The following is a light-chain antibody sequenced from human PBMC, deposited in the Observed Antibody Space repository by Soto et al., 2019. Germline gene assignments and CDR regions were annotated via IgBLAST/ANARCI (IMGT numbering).Light chain of an antibody. CDR2: EVS. CDR1: SSDVGSYNL. J-gene: IGLJ1*01. CDR3: CSYAGSXTPYV. V-gene: IGLV2-23*02. Sequence: ASVSGSPGQSITISCTGTSSDVGSYNLVSWYQQHPGKAPKLMIYEVSKRPSGVSNRFSGSKSGNTASLTIFGLQAEDEADYYCCSYAGSXTPYVFGTGTKVT.